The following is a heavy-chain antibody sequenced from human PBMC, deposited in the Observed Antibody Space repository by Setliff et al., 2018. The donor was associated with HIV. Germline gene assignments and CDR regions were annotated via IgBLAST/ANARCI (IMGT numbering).Heavy chain of an antibody. CDR1: GDTFTTYA. CDR3: ARSEGQWLRPEGALCDY. Sequence: ASVKVSCKASGDTFTTYALHWVRQAPGQRLEWMGWISAYNGNTNYAQKLQGRVTMTTDTSTSTAYMELRSLRSDDTAVYYCARSEGQWLRPEGALCDYWGQGTLVTVSS. CDR2: ISAYNGNT. V-gene: IGHV1-18*01. J-gene: IGHJ4*02. D-gene: IGHD5-12*01.